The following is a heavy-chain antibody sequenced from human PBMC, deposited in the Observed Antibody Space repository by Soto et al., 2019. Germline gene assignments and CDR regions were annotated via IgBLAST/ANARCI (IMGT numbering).Heavy chain of an antibody. D-gene: IGHD3-10*01. V-gene: IGHV3-23*01. CDR3: AKGRGGSGSLPPRVDF. CDR1: GFTFNNYA. CDR2: ISGGGDTT. J-gene: IGHJ4*02. Sequence: EVQLLESGGGLVQPGGSLRLSCAASGFTFNNYAMTWVRQAPGKGLEWVSAISGGGDTTSYADSVKGRFTVSREGSKNTLYLQMSSRRAEDTALYYCAKGRGGSGSLPPRVDFWGQGTLVTVSS.